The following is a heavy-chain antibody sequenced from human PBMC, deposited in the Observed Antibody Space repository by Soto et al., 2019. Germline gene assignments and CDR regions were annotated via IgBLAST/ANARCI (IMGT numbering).Heavy chain of an antibody. J-gene: IGHJ5*01. CDR3: ARDRNWNYDLNWFDY. D-gene: IGHD1-7*01. V-gene: IGHV3-21*01. Sequence: GGSLRLSCADSGFTFSSYSMNWVRQAPGKGLEWVSSISSSSSYIYYADSVKGRFTISRDNAKNSLYLQMNSLRAEDTAVYYCARDRNWNYDLNWFDYWGQGTLVTVSS. CDR2: ISSSSSYI. CDR1: GFTFSSYS.